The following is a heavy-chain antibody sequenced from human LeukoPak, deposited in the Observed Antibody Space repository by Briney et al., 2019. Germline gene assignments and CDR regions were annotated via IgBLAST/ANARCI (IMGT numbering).Heavy chain of an antibody. CDR3: FRQRNSGGYYSNY. V-gene: IGHV1-2*02. CDR2: INPNSGVT. CDR1: GYSFTGYY. J-gene: IGHJ4*01. D-gene: IGHD3-10*01. Sequence: GASVKVSCKASGYSFTGYYMHWVRQAPGQGLEWMGWINPNSGVTNYGQKFQGRVTMTRDTSITTAYMELNSLRSDDTAVYYCFRQRNSGGYYSNYWGHGTLVTVSS.